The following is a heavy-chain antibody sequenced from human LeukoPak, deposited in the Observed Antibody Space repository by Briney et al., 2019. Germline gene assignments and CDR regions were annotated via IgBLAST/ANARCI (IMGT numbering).Heavy chain of an antibody. CDR1: GGSVSGYY. CDR2: IHNSGRT. Sequence: PSETLSLTCSVSGGSVSGYYWSWIRQSPGKGLEWIGYIHNSGRTNYNPSLKSRVTGFVDTSKNQVSLRLSSVTAADTAVYYCARHGTISSESYFDYWGQGALVTVSS. J-gene: IGHJ4*02. V-gene: IGHV4-59*08. D-gene: IGHD1-14*01. CDR3: ARHGTISSESYFDY.